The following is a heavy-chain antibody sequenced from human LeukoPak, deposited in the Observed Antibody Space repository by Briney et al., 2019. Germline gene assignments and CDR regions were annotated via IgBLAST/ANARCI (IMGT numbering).Heavy chain of an antibody. CDR2: ISGSSGHT. CDR3: ARDYGGDHYFDY. Sequence: GGSLRLSCAASGLTFSSYAMSWVRQAPGKGLEWVSAISGSSGHTYYADSVKGRFTISRDNSKNTLYLQMNSLRAEDTAVYYCARDYGGDHYFDYWGQGALVTVSS. V-gene: IGHV3-23*01. D-gene: IGHD4-23*01. J-gene: IGHJ4*02. CDR1: GLTFSSYA.